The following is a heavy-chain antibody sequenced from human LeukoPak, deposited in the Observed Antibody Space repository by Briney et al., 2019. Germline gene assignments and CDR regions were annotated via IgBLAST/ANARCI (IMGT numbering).Heavy chain of an antibody. CDR1: GFTFSAYS. V-gene: IGHV3-53*01. J-gene: IGHJ4*02. CDR2: TYTGGTT. CDR3: ARGPNRDW. D-gene: IGHD1-14*01. Sequence: GGSLRLSCTASGFTFSAYSMQWVRQAPGKGLEWVSLTYTGGTTHYADSVKGRFTISRDNSKNTMFLQMNSLRAEDTAVYYCARGPNRDWWGQGTLVIVSA.